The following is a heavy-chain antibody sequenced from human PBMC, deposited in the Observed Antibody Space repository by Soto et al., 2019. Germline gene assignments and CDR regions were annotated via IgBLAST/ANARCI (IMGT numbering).Heavy chain of an antibody. J-gene: IGHJ4*02. CDR1: GYTFTGYY. Sequence: ASVKVSCKASGYTFTGYYMHWVRQAPGQGLEWMGWINPNSGGTNYAQKFQGRVTMTRDTSISTAYMELSRLRSDDTAVYYCARVGIERYYDSSGYSLIDYWGQGTLVTVYS. CDR3: ARVGIERYYDSSGYSLIDY. D-gene: IGHD3-22*01. V-gene: IGHV1-2*02. CDR2: INPNSGGT.